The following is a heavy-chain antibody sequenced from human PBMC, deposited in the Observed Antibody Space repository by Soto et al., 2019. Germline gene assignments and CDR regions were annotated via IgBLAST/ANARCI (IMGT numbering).Heavy chain of an antibody. CDR2: ISGSGGST. V-gene: IGHV3-23*01. CDR3: AKDRHYVLGLYYFDY. J-gene: IGHJ4*02. CDR1: GFTFSSYA. Sequence: HPGGSLRLSCAASGFTFSSYAMSWVRQAPGKGLEWVSAISGSGGSTYYADSVKGRFTISRDNSKNTLYLQMNSLRAEDTAVYYCAKDRHYVLGLYYFDYWGQGTLVTVSS. D-gene: IGHD4-17*01.